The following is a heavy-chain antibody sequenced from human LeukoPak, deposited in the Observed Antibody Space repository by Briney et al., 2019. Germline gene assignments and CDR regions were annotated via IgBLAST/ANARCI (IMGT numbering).Heavy chain of an antibody. CDR2: ISSSSTYM. J-gene: IGHJ5*01. V-gene: IGHV3-21*01. CDR3: ARADS. CDR1: GFTFSSYS. Sequence: GGSLRLSCAASGFTFSSYSINWVRQAPGKGLEWVSSISSSSTYMYYADLVKGRFTISRDNAKNSLYLQMNSLRAEDTAVYYCARADSWGQGTLVTVSS.